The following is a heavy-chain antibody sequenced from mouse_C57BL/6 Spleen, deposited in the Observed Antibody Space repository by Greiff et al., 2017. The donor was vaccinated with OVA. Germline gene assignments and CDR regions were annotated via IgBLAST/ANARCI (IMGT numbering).Heavy chain of an antibody. Sequence: VQLVESGPGLVQPSQSLSITCTVSGFSLTSYGVHWVRQSPGKGLEWLGVIWSGGSTDYNAAFISRLSISKDNSKSQVFFKMNSLQADDTAIYYCARRGYYSNYEAMDYWGQGTSVTVSS. CDR2: IWSGGST. CDR1: GFSLTSYG. V-gene: IGHV2-2*01. D-gene: IGHD2-5*01. J-gene: IGHJ4*01. CDR3: ARRGYYSNYEAMDY.